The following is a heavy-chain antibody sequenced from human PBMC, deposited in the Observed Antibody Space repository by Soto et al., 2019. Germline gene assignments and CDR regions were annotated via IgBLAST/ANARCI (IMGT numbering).Heavy chain of an antibody. D-gene: IGHD3-10*01. V-gene: IGHV4-30-4*01. CDR1: GGSIRSDNYY. CDR2: IYYSGST. Sequence: QVQLQESGPGLVNPSQTLSLTCTVSGGSIRSDNYYWSWIRQPPGRDLEWIGYIYYSGSTYYNPSLKSRVTMSVDTSKNRFSLKLSSVTVADTAVYYCASLYGSGVHWFDPWGQGTLVTVSS. J-gene: IGHJ5*02. CDR3: ASLYGSGVHWFDP.